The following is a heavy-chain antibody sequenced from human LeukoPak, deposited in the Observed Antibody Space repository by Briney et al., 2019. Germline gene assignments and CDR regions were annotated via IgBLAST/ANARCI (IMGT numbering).Heavy chain of an antibody. Sequence: GGSLRLSCAASGFTFSSYAMHWVRQAPGKGLEWVSVISYDGSDKYYADSAKGRFTVSRDNSKNTLYLQMNSLRAEDTAVYYCAREYYDILTGYQMGAFDIWGQGTMVTVSS. V-gene: IGHV3-30*04. D-gene: IGHD3-9*01. CDR3: AREYYDILTGYQMGAFDI. CDR2: ISYDGSDK. J-gene: IGHJ3*02. CDR1: GFTFSSYA.